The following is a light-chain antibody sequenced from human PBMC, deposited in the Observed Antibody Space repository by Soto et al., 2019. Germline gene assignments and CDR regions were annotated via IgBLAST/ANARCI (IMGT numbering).Light chain of an antibody. CDR2: DVS. CDR1: SSDVGGYNY. Sequence: QSVLTQPPSASGSPGQSVTISCTGTSSDVGGYNYVSWYQQHPGKAPKLMIHDVSQRPSGVPDRFSGSKSGNTASLTVSGLQAEDEADYYCSSYAGSNNVVFGGGTQLTVL. J-gene: IGLJ2*01. V-gene: IGLV2-8*01. CDR3: SSYAGSNNVV.